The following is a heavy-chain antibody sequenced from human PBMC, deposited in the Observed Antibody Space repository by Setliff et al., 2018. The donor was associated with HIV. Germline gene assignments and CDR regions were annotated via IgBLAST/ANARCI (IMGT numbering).Heavy chain of an antibody. V-gene: IGHV1-2*02. D-gene: IGHD3-16*02. CDR1: GYTFTGYY. J-gene: IGHJ3*02. CDR3: ARVVALTYYDYIWGSYQDDFEI. Sequence: GASVKVSCKTSGYTFTGYYMHWVRQAPGRGLEWMGWINPKSGGTKYAQKFQARVTMTRDTSISTAYMELRSLRSDDTAVYYCARVVALTYYDYIWGSYQDDFEIWGQGTMVTVSS. CDR2: INPKSGGT.